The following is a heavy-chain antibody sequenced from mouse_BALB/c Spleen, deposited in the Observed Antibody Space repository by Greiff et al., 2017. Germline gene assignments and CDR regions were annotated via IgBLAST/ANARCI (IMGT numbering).Heavy chain of an antibody. J-gene: IGHJ4*01. V-gene: IGHV1-87*01. CDR3: ARNRYDRDYYAMDY. CDR1: GYTFTSYW. CDR2: IYPGDGDT. Sequence: VQVVESGAELARPGASVKLSCKASGYTFTSYWMQWVKQRPGQGLEWIGAIYPGDGDTRYTQKFKGKATLTADKSSSTAYMQLSSLTSEDSAVYYCARNRYDRDYYAMDYWGQGTSVTVSS. D-gene: IGHD2-14*01.